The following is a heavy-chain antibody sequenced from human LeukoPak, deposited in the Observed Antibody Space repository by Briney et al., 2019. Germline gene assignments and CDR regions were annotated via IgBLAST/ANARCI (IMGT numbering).Heavy chain of an antibody. CDR2: ISYDGSNK. J-gene: IGHJ5*02. CDR3: ARNRGYSYGFDWFDP. Sequence: GGSLRLSCAASGFTFSSYAMHWVRQAPGKGLEWVAVISYDGSNKYYADSVKGRFTISRDNSKNTLYLQMSSLRAEDTAVYYCARNRGYSYGFDWFDPWGQGTLVTVSS. D-gene: IGHD5-18*01. CDR1: GFTFSSYA. V-gene: IGHV3-30*15.